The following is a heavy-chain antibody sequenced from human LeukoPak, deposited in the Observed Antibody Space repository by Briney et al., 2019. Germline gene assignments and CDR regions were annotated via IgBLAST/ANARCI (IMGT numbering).Heavy chain of an antibody. D-gene: IGHD2/OR15-2a*01. Sequence: SETLSLTCTVSGGSISSSNYYWGWIRQPPGKGLEWIGRIYYSGSTYYNPSLKSRVTISLDTSKNQFSLKLSSVTAADTAVYYCARGVMGRTIITTFYYFDSWGQGTLVTVSS. CDR3: ARGVMGRTIITTFYYFDS. CDR2: IYYSGST. J-gene: IGHJ4*02. V-gene: IGHV4-39*07. CDR1: GGSISSSNYY.